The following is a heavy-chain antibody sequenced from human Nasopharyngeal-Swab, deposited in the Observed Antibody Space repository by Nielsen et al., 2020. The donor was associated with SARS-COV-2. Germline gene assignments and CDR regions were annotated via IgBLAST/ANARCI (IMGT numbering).Heavy chain of an antibody. CDR3: AKRGVAVAATSWSDP. CDR2: ISGSGDST. Sequence: WIRQPPGKGLEWVSDISGSGDSTFYSDSVKGWFTMSRDNSKNMLYLQMSSLRAEDTAVYYCAKRGVAVAATSWSDPWGQGTLVTVSS. J-gene: IGHJ5*02. D-gene: IGHD2-15*01. V-gene: IGHV3-23*01.